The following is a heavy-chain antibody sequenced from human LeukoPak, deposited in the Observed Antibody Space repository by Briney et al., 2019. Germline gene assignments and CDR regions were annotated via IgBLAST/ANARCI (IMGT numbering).Heavy chain of an antibody. CDR2: INHSGST. V-gene: IGHV4-34*01. CDR1: GGSISSYY. Sequence: SETLSLTCTVSGGSISSYYWSWIRQPPGKGLEWIGEINHSGSTNYNPSLKSRVTISVDTSKNQFSLKLSSVTAADTAVYYCAIADTTMARAFHSWGQGTMVTVSS. D-gene: IGHD5-18*01. J-gene: IGHJ3*02. CDR3: AIADTTMARAFHS.